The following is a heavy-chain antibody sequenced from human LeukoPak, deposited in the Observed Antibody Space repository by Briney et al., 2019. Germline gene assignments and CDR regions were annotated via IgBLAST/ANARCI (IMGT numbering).Heavy chain of an antibody. CDR1: GGSISSSSYY. V-gene: IGHV4-39*02. CDR2: IYYSGST. J-gene: IGHJ6*03. D-gene: IGHD6-13*01. CDR3: ARERMEQQLFETDYYYYYYMDV. Sequence: SETLSLTCTVSGGSISSSSYYWGWIRQPPGKGLEWIGSIYYSGSTYYNPSLKSRVTISVDTSKNQFSLKLSSVTAADTAVYYCARERMEQQLFETDYYYYYYMDVWGKGTTVTVSS.